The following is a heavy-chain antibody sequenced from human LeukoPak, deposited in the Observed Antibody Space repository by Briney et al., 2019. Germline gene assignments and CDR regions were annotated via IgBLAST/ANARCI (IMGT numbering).Heavy chain of an antibody. CDR2: INHSGST. Sequence: SETLSLTCAVYGRSFSGYYWSWIRQPPGKGLEWIGEINHSGSTNYNPSLKSRVTISVDTSKNQFSLKLSSVTAADTAVYYCASYQLLTQWLNAFDIWGQGTMVTVSS. CDR1: GRSFSGYY. J-gene: IGHJ3*02. V-gene: IGHV4-34*01. CDR3: ASYQLLTQWLNAFDI. D-gene: IGHD2-2*01.